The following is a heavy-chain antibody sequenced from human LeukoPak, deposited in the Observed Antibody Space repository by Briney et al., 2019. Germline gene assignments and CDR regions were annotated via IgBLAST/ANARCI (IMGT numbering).Heavy chain of an antibody. Sequence: SETLSLTCTVSGGSISSYYWSWIRQPPGKGLEWIGYIYYSGSTNYNPSLKSRVTISLDTSENQFSLKLSSVTAADTAVYYCARFSDQIAIFGVVNYFLGDWGQGILVTVSS. V-gene: IGHV4-59*01. CDR3: ARFSDQIAIFGVVNYFLGD. J-gene: IGHJ4*02. CDR1: GGSISSYY. CDR2: IYYSGST. D-gene: IGHD3-3*01.